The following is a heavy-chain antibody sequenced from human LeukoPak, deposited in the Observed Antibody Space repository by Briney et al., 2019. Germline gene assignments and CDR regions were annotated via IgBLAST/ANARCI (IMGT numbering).Heavy chain of an antibody. CDR2: ISYDGSNK. V-gene: IGHV3-30*18. CDR1: GFTFSSYG. J-gene: IGHJ4*02. CDR3: AKDYLGWVRGVIGY. Sequence: GRSLRLSCAASGFTFSSYGMHWVRQAPGKGLEWVAVISYDGSNKYYADSVKGRFTISRDNSKNTLYLQMNSLRAEGTAVYYCAKDYLGWVRGVIGYWDQGTLVTVSS. D-gene: IGHD3-10*01.